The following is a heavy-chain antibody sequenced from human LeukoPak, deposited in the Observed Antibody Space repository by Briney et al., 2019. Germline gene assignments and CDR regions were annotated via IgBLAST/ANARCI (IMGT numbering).Heavy chain of an antibody. J-gene: IGHJ4*02. CDR1: GFTFSSYS. CDR2: ISSSSTI. D-gene: IGHD3-3*01. Sequence: GGSLRLSCAASGFTFSSYSMNWVRQAPGKGLEWVSYISSSSTIYYADSVKGRFTISRDNAKNSLYLQMNSLRAEDTAVYYCARDSPDHDFWSGYYDFDYWGQGTLVTVSS. V-gene: IGHV3-48*04. CDR3: ARDSPDHDFWSGYYDFDY.